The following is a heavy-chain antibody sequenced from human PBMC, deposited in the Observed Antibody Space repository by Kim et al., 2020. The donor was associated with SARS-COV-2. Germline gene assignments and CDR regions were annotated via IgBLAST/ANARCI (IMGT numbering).Heavy chain of an antibody. CDR1: GYTFSSYD. J-gene: IGHJ5*02. CDR3: CIDATRWVRFDL. D-gene: IGHD2-15*01. V-gene: IGHV1-8*01. CDR2: MNVNSVNT. Sequence: ASVKVSCKASGYTFSSYDINWVRQAPGQGLEWMGWMNVNSVNTDQAQKFQGRVTMTRDTSITTAYMELTSLTSEDTAVYYCCIDATRWVRFDLWGQGTLVTVSS.